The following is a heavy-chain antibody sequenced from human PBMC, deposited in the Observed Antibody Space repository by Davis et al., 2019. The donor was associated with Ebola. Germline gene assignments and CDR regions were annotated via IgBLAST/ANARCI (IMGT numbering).Heavy chain of an antibody. CDR1: GGSISSYY. CDR3: ARPGRYYYDSSGYYRTNYFDY. J-gene: IGHJ4*02. Sequence: MPSETLSLTCTVSGGSISSYYWSWIRQPPGKGLEWIGYIYYSGSTNYNPSLKSRVTISVDTSKNQFSLKLSSVTAADTAVYYCARPGRYYYDSSGYYRTNYFDYWGQGTLVTVSS. CDR2: IYYSGST. D-gene: IGHD3-22*01. V-gene: IGHV4-59*12.